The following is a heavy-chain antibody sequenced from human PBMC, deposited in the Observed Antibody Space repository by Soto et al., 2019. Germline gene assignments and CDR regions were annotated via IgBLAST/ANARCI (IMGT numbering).Heavy chain of an antibody. J-gene: IGHJ6*03. CDR1: GYTFTSYG. CDR2: ISAYNGNT. CDR3: ARDGFFTNRFSTHYYHMDV. D-gene: IGHD3-3*01. Sequence: GASVKVSCKASGYTFTSYGISWVRQAPGQGLEWMGWISAYNGNTNYAQKLQGRVTMTTDTSTSTAYMELRSLRSDDTAVYYCARDGFFTNRFSTHYYHMDVWGKGTTVTVSS. V-gene: IGHV1-18*01.